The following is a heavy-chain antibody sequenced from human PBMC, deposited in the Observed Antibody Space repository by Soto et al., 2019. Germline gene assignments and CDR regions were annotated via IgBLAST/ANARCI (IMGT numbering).Heavy chain of an antibody. J-gene: IGHJ3*02. CDR1: GYTFTSYY. Sequence: ASVKVSCKASGYTFTSYYIHWVRQAPGQGLEWMGIINPSGGSTTYAQKFQGRVTMTRDTSTSTVYMELSSLRSEDTAVYYCTRAPSYGAFDIWDKGTMVTVSS. CDR2: INPSGGST. D-gene: IGHD4-17*01. V-gene: IGHV1-46*03. CDR3: TRAPSYGAFDI.